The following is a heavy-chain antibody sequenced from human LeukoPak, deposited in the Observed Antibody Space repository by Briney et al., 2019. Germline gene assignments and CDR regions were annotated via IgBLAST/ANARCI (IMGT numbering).Heavy chain of an antibody. CDR1: GFTFSSYW. CDR2: ISSSSSYI. V-gene: IGHV3-21*01. CDR3: ARDTFTEGYFDL. Sequence: PGGSLRLSCAASGFTFSSYWMHWVRHAPGKGLVWVSSISSSSSYIYYADSVKGRFTISRDNAKNSLYLQMNSLRAEDTAVYYCARDTFTEGYFDLWGRGTLVTVSS. D-gene: IGHD3-16*01. J-gene: IGHJ2*01.